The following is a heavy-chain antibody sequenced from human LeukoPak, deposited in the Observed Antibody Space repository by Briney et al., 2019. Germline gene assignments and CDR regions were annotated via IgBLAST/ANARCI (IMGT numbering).Heavy chain of an antibody. J-gene: IGHJ4*02. CDR3: ARHRTGRTYPLDY. V-gene: IGHV4-59*08. D-gene: IGHD1-1*01. Sequence: PSETLSLTCTVSGGSICTYFWGWIRQPPGEGVGWIGHIYYSGSTTYNPSLKSRVTISVDTSKNQFSLKLSSVTAADTAVYYCARHRTGRTYPLDYWGQGTLVTVSS. CDR1: GGSICTYF. CDR2: IYYSGST.